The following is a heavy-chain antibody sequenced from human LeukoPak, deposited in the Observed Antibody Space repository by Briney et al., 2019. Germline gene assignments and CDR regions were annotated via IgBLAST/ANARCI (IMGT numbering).Heavy chain of an antibody. CDR2: IWYDGGNK. J-gene: IGHJ4*02. CDR1: GFTFSNYG. V-gene: IGHV3-33*01. Sequence: GRSLRLSCAASGFTFSNYGMHWVRQAPGKGLEWVAVIWYDGGNKYYADSVKGRFSISRDNSKNTLYLQMNSLRAEDTAVYYCARARYCSGGSCSSAADCWGQGTLVTVSS. CDR3: ARARYCSGGSCSSAADC. D-gene: IGHD2-15*01.